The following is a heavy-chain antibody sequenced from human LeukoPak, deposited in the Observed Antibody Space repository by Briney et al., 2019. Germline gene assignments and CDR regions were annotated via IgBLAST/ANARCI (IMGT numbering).Heavy chain of an antibody. Sequence: GASVEVSCKASGYTFTGYYMHWVRQAPGQGLEWMGWINPNSGGTNYAQKFQGRVTMTRDTSISTAYMELSRLRSDDTAVYYCARSLRGSGYYFDAFDIWGQGTMVTVSS. V-gene: IGHV1-2*02. J-gene: IGHJ3*02. CDR2: INPNSGGT. CDR1: GYTFTGYY. D-gene: IGHD3-22*01. CDR3: ARSLRGSGYYFDAFDI.